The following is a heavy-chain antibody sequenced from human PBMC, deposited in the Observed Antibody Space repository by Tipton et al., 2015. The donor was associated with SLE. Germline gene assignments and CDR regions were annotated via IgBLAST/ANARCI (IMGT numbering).Heavy chain of an antibody. CDR1: GFTFDDYA. V-gene: IGHV3-9*01. D-gene: IGHD1-26*01. J-gene: IGHJ3*01. CDR3: VKDQDGGIHYAGAFDF. Sequence: QLVQSGGGLVQPGRSLRLSCAASGFTFDDYAMHWVRQPPGKGLEWVSGISWTSENIVYADSVKGRFTISRDNAKKSLYLQMSNLRAEDTAVYYCVKDQDGGIHYAGAFDFWGQGTMVTVSS. CDR2: ISWTSENI.